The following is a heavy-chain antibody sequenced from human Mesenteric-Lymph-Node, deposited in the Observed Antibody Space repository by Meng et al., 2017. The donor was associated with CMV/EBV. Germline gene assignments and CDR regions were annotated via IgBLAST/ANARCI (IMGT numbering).Heavy chain of an antibody. Sequence: CKASVYTFANSYINGVRHASGQGLEVVRCMIPNAGCTGYTQKFQGSVTMDRATSINTAYMKLSSLRSEDTDSYYSARCRDYVYVLDVWGQGTTVTVSS. CDR3: ARCRDYVYVLDV. V-gene: IGHV1-8*01. CDR1: VYTFANSY. CDR2: MIPNAGCT. J-gene: IGHJ6*02. D-gene: IGHD3-10*02.